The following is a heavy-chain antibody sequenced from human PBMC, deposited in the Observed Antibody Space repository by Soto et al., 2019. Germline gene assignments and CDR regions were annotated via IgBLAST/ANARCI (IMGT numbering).Heavy chain of an antibody. CDR3: ARGLAAAGAYYYYMDV. V-gene: IGHV4-4*02. Sequence: SETLSLTCAVSSGSISSSNWWSWVRQPPGKGLEWIGEIYHSGSTNYNPSLKSRVTISVDKSKNQFSLKLSSVTAADTAVYYCARGLAAAGAYYYYMDVWGKGTTVTVSS. D-gene: IGHD6-13*01. J-gene: IGHJ6*03. CDR1: SGSISSSNW. CDR2: IYHSGST.